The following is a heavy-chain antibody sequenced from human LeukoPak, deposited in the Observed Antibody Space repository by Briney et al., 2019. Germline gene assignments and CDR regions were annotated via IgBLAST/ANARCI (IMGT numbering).Heavy chain of an antibody. J-gene: IGHJ4*02. V-gene: IGHV3-23*01. D-gene: IGHD6-19*01. CDR1: GFTFSNAW. CDR3: AKRRYSSGWSGYYFDY. Sequence: GGSLRLSCAASGFTFSNAWMSWVRQAPGKGLAWVSAISGSGGSTYYADSVKGRFTISRDNSKNTLYLQMNSLRAEDTAVYYCAKRRYSSGWSGYYFDYWGQGTLVTVSS. CDR2: ISGSGGST.